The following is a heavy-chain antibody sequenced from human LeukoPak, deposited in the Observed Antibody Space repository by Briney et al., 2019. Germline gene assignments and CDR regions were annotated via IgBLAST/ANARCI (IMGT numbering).Heavy chain of an antibody. V-gene: IGHV3-7*01. Sequence: GALRLSCAASGFTFSSYWMSWVRQAPGKGLEWVANIKQDGSEKYYVDSVKGRFTISRDNAKNSLYLQMNSLRAEDTAVYYCARDVAYRAVAGPDAFDIWGQGTMVTVSS. D-gene: IGHD6-19*01. CDR1: GFTFSSYW. J-gene: IGHJ3*02. CDR2: IKQDGSEK. CDR3: ARDVAYRAVAGPDAFDI.